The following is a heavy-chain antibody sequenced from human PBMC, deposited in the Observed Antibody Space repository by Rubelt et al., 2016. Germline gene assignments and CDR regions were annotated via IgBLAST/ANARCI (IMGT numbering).Heavy chain of an antibody. CDR3: ASCWYYYYYMDV. CDR1: GGSFSGYY. D-gene: IGHD2-15*01. CDR2: IYYSGST. J-gene: IGHJ6*03. Sequence: QVQLQQWGAGLLKPSETLSLTCAVYGGSFSGYYWSWIRQPPGKGLEWIGSIYYSGSTYYNPSLKRRGTISVDTSKNQFSLKLSSVTAADTAVYYCASCWYYYYYMDVWGKGTTVTVSS. V-gene: IGHV4-34*01.